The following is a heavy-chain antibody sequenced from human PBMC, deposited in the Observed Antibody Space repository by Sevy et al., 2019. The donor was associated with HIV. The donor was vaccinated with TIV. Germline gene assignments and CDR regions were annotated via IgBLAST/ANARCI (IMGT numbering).Heavy chain of an antibody. CDR2: INPSGGST. D-gene: IGHD3-10*01. Sequence: ASVKVSCKASGYTFTSYYMHWVRQAPGQGLEWMGIINPSGGSTSYAQKFQGRVTMTRETSTSTVYMELSSLRSEDTAVYYCAGDGELLAFDIWGQGTMVTVSS. V-gene: IGHV1-46*01. CDR3: AGDGELLAFDI. J-gene: IGHJ3*02. CDR1: GYTFTSYY.